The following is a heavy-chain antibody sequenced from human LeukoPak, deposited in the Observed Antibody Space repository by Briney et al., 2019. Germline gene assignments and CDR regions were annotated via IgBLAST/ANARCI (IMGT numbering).Heavy chain of an antibody. V-gene: IGHV1-2*02. CDR3: SRVARSRFRYAFVM. Sequence: ASVKLSCKPSGYTFTGYYMNCVRQAPGQGLEWMGWINPNSGGTNYAQKFQGRVTMTSDTSISTDYVELSRLRCDGTAVYCGSRVARSRFRYAFVMWGQGTMVSVSS. CDR2: INPNSGGT. CDR1: GYTFTGYY. D-gene: IGHD5-12*01. J-gene: IGHJ3*02.